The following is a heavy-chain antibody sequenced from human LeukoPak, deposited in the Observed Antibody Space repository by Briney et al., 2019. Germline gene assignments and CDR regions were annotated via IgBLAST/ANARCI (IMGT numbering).Heavy chain of an antibody. CDR1: GFTFSSYG. CDR3: ARGGRYSRSLFDY. V-gene: IGHV3-30*03. CDR2: ISYDGSNK. D-gene: IGHD6-13*01. J-gene: IGHJ4*02. Sequence: PGGSLRLSCAASGFTFSSYGMHWVRQAPGKGLEWVAVISYDGSNKYYADSVKGRFTISRDNSKNTLYLQMNSLRAEDTGVYYCARGGRYSRSLFDYWGQGTLVTVSS.